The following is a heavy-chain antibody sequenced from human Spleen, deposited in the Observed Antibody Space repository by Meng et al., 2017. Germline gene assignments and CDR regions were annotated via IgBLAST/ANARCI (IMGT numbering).Heavy chain of an antibody. D-gene: IGHD7-27*01. J-gene: IGHJ2*01. V-gene: IGHV4-38-2*02. CDR2: IYHSGST. CDR3: ARGGANWGSNYYFEL. Sequence: SETLSLTCTVSGYSISSGYHWGWIRQPPGKGLEWIGSIYHSGSTYYNPSLQRRVTISVDTSKHQFSLKLSSVTAADTAVYYCARGGANWGSNYYFELWIRGTLVTVS. CDR1: GYSISSGYH.